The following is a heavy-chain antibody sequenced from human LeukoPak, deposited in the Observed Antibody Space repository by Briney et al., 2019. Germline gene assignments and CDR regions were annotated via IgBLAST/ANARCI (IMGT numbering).Heavy chain of an antibody. CDR1: GGSISSGDYY. D-gene: IGHD6-13*01. V-gene: IGHV4-30-4*08. CDR3: ARNPLPKQQLVPLYYYYMDV. Sequence: SQTLSLTCTVSGGSISSGDYYWSWIRQPPGKGLEWIGYIYYSGSTYYNPSLKSRVTISVDTSKNQFSLKLSSVTAADTAVYYCARNPLPKQQLVPLYYYYMDVWGKGTTVTVSS. J-gene: IGHJ6*03. CDR2: IYYSGST.